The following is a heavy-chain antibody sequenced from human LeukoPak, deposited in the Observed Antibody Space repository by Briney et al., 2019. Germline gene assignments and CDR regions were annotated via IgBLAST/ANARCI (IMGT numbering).Heavy chain of an antibody. CDR3: ARGHYYSSSLPFSMEFDP. Sequence: GGSPRLSCAASGFTFSSYGMHWVRQAPGKGLEWVAVIWYVGSNKYYADSVKGRFTISRDNSKNTLYLQMNSLRAEDTAVYYCARGHYYSSSLPFSMEFDPWGQGTLVTVSS. D-gene: IGHD6-6*01. J-gene: IGHJ5*02. CDR2: IWYVGSNK. V-gene: IGHV3-33*01. CDR1: GFTFSSYG.